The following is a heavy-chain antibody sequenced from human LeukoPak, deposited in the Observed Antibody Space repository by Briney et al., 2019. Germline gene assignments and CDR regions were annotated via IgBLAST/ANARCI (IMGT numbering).Heavy chain of an antibody. CDR3: ARLRNVGGNPHPFNV. D-gene: IGHD4-23*01. J-gene: IGHJ3*01. Sequence: RTGGSLRLSCAASGFNFIDYTMNWVRQAPGKGLEWVSSITSTGRYIFYADSLKGRFTISRDNAKKSLYLQMNSLRAEDTAVYYCARLRNVGGNPHPFNVWGQGTTVTVSS. V-gene: IGHV3-21*01. CDR1: GFNFIDYT. CDR2: ITSTGRYI.